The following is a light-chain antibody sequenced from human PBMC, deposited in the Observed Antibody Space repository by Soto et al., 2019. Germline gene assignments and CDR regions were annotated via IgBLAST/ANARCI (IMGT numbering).Light chain of an antibody. CDR3: AAWDDSLRVV. V-gene: IGLV1-47*02. CDR2: SNN. CDR1: SSNIGSNY. Sequence: QSVLTQPPSASGTPGQRVTISCSGSSSNIGSNYVYWYQQLPGTAPKLLIYSNNQRPSGVPDRFSGSKSGTSASLAISGLRCEDEADYYCAAWDDSLRVVFGGGTKVTVL. J-gene: IGLJ2*01.